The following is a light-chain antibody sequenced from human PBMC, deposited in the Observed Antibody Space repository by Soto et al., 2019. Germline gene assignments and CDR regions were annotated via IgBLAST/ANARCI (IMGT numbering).Light chain of an antibody. CDR1: QGISTY. J-gene: IGKJ5*01. CDR2: AAS. CDR3: QQLLSYPIT. V-gene: IGKV1-9*01. Sequence: GDRVTITCRASQGISTYLAWYQQKPGKAPKLLIYAASTLQSGVPLSFSGSGSGTSFTLTISSLQPEDFATYYCQQLLSYPITFGQGTRLEIK.